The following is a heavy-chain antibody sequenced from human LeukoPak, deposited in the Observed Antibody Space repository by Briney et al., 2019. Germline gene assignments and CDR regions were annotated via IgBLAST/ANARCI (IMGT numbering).Heavy chain of an antibody. CDR2: INPNSGGT. J-gene: IGHJ6*02. V-gene: IGHV1-2*04. D-gene: IGHD6-13*01. CDR3: ARGQGYSGIYGMDV. Sequence: ASVKVSCKASGYTFTGYYMHWVRQAPGQGLEWMGWINPNSGGTNYAQKFQDWVTMTRDTSISTAYMELSRLRSDDTAVYYCARGQGYSGIYGMDVWGQGTTVTVSS. CDR1: GYTFTGYY.